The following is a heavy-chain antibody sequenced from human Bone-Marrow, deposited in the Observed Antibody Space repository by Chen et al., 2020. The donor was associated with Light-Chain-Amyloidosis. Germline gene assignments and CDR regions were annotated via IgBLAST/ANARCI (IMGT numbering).Heavy chain of an antibody. Sequence: QVQLQESGPGLVKPSETLSLTCAVSGYSISSGYYWGWIRQPPGKGLEWIGSIYHSGSTYYNPSLKSRVTISVDTSKNQFSLKLSSVTAADTAVYYCARAAIAARPLYYFDYWGQGTLVTVSS. CDR2: IYHSGST. CDR3: ARAAIAARPLYYFDY. J-gene: IGHJ4*02. D-gene: IGHD6-6*01. V-gene: IGHV4-38-2*01. CDR1: GYSISSGYY.